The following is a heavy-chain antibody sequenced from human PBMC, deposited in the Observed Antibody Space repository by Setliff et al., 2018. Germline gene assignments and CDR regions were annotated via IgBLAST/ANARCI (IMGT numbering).Heavy chain of an antibody. CDR2: INHRGST. CDR3: ARYGGGHFWFFGL. Sequence: SETLSLTCAVYGDSFSDYYWSWIRQPPGKGLEWIEEINHRGSTNYSPSLTSRVTISVDTSKQQFSLNLISVTAADTAVYYCARYGGGHFWFFGLWGRGTLVTVSS. CDR1: GDSFSDYY. D-gene: IGHD2-15*01. V-gene: IGHV4-34*01. J-gene: IGHJ2*01.